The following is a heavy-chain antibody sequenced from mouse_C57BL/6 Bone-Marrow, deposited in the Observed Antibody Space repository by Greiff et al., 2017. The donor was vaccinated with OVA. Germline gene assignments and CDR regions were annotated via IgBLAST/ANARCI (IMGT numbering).Heavy chain of an antibody. Sequence: VKLQQSGAELARPGASVKLSCKASGYTFTSSGISWVKQRTGQGLEWIGEIYPRSGNTYYNEKFKGKATLTADKSSSTAYMELRGLTSEDSAVYVCARSFITTVGAYWGQGTLVTVSA. CDR3: ARSFITTVGAY. J-gene: IGHJ3*01. CDR1: GYTFTSSG. D-gene: IGHD1-1*01. V-gene: IGHV1-81*01. CDR2: IYPRSGNT.